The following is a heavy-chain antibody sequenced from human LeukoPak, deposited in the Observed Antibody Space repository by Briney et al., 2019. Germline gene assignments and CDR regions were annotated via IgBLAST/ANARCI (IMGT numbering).Heavy chain of an antibody. CDR3: AKDLDSTGYYSYGYWGHGY. D-gene: IGHD3-22*01. J-gene: IGHJ4*02. CDR2: ISSRSTYI. Sequence: GGSLGLSCAASGFTFFTYTMNWVRQAPGKGLEWVSSISSRSTYIYYADSVKGRFTISRDNSKNTLYLQMNSLRDEDTAVYHCAKDLDSTGYYSYGYWGHGYWGQGTLVTVSS. CDR1: GFTFFTYT. V-gene: IGHV3-21*04.